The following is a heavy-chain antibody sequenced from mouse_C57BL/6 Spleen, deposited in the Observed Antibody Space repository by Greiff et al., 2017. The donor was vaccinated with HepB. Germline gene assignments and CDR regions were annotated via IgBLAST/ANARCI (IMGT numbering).Heavy chain of an antibody. J-gene: IGHJ3*01. V-gene: IGHV1-80*01. CDR1: GYAFSSYW. CDR2: IYPGDGDT. Sequence: QVQLQQSGAELVKPGASVKISCKASGYAFSSYWMNWVKQRPGKGLEWIGQIYPGDGDTNYNGKFKGKATLTADKSSSTAYMQLSSLTSEDSAVYFCAREGSSPNQAWFAYWGQGTLVTVSA. CDR3: AREGSSPNQAWFAY.